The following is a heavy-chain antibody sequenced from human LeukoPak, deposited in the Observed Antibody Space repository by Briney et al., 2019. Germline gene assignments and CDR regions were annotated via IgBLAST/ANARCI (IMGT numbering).Heavy chain of an antibody. CDR2: MSGSGGST. CDR3: AKATSTPRPKYGMDV. V-gene: IGHV3-23*01. Sequence: GGSLRLSCAASGFTFSSYGMNWVRQAPGKGLEWVSAMSGSGGSTYYADSVKGRFTISRDNSKNTLHLQMNSLRAEDTAIYYCAKATSTPRPKYGMDVWAQGTTVTISS. D-gene: IGHD5/OR15-5a*01. CDR1: GFTFSSYG. J-gene: IGHJ6*02.